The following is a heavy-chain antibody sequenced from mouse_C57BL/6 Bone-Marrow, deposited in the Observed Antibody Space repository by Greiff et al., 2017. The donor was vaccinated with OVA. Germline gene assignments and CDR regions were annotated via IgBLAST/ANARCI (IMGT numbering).Heavy chain of an antibody. CDR3: ARQWLRYPYFDY. V-gene: IGHV5-6*02. CDR2: ISSGGSYT. CDR1: GFTFSSYG. Sequence: EVKLVESGGDLVKPGGSLKLSCAASGFTFSSYGMSWVRQTPDTRLEWVATISSGGSYTYYPDSVKGRFTISRDNAKNTLYLQMSSLKSEDTAMYYCARQWLRYPYFDYWGQGTTLTVSS. J-gene: IGHJ2*01. D-gene: IGHD2-2*01.